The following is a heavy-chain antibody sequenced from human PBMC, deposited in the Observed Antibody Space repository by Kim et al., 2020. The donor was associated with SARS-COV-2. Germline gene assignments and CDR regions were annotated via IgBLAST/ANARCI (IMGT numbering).Heavy chain of an antibody. V-gene: IGHV3-23*01. CDR1: GFTFSSYA. D-gene: IGHD2-2*01. Sequence: GGSLRLSCAASGFTFSSYAMSWVRQAPGKGLEWVSAINGGGGSTYYADSVKGRFTISRDNSKNTLYLQTHSLRGEDTAVYYCARGSRPAAILDYWGQGTLVTVSS. CDR2: INGGGGST. J-gene: IGHJ4*02. CDR3: ARGSRPAAILDY.